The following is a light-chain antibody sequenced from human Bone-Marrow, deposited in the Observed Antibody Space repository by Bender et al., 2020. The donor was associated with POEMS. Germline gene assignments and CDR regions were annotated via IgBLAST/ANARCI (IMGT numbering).Light chain of an antibody. Sequence: SYVLTQPPSVSVAPGKTARITCGGNNIGSQTVHWYQQKPGQAPVLVVYDDSDRPSGIPDRFSGSKSGTSASLAITGLRPEDEAEYYCAAWDDNLSGPGVFGGGTKLTVL. CDR2: DDS. V-gene: IGLV3-21*03. CDR3: AAWDDNLSGPGV. J-gene: IGLJ3*02. CDR1: NIGSQT.